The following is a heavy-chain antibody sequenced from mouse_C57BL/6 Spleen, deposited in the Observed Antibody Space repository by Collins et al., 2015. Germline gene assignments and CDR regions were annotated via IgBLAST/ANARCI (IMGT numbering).Heavy chain of an antibody. J-gene: IGHJ1*03. CDR2: INTYSGVP. D-gene: IGHD1-1*01. CDR1: GYTFTTYG. CDR3: ARSRHYYGSSYDWYFYV. V-gene: IGHV9-3*01. Sequence: QIQLVQSGPELKKPGETVKISCKASGYTFTTYGMSWVKQAPGKGLKWMGWINTYSGVPTYADDFKGRFAFSLQTSASTAYLQINNLKNEDTATYFCARSRHYYGSSYDWYFYVWGTGTTVTVSS.